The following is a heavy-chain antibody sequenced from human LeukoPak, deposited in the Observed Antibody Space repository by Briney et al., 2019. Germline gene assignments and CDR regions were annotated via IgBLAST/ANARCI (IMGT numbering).Heavy chain of an antibody. J-gene: IGHJ4*02. V-gene: IGHV4-4*02. D-gene: IGHD3-10*01. CDR2: MYHNETT. Sequence: SGTLSLTCAVFGGSITSPVWWSWVRQPPGKGLEYIGEMYHNETTNYNPSLKSRVTISVDKSKNQFSLKLTSVTAADTAVYYCARGIYYFGSTNYFIPYDYWGQGTLVAVSS. CDR3: ARGIYYFGSTNYFIPYDY. CDR1: GGSITSPVW.